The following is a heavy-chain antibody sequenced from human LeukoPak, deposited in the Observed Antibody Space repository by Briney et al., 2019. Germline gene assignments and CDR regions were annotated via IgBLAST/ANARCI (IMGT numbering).Heavy chain of an antibody. CDR3: AREWAY. CDR2: IFSNGNT. CDR1: GGSISSGSYY. J-gene: IGHJ4*02. V-gene: IGHV4-61*02. Sequence: SETLSLTCTVSGGSISSGSYYWSWIRQPAGKGLEWIGRIFSNGNTNYSPSLKSRVTISVDTSKNQFSLNLNSVTAADTAVHFCAREWAYWGQGTLVTVSS.